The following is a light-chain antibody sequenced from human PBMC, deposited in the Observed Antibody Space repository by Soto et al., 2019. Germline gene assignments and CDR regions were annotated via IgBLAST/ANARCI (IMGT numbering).Light chain of an antibody. Sequence: DIQMTQSPSTLSASVGDRVTITCRASQSIGSWLAWYQQKPGIPPNLLIYEASTLESGVPSRFSGSGSGTEFTLTISSLQPDDFATYYCQNYNTYPLTFGGGTKVEIK. J-gene: IGKJ4*01. CDR2: EAS. CDR3: QNYNTYPLT. V-gene: IGKV1-5*03. CDR1: QSIGSW.